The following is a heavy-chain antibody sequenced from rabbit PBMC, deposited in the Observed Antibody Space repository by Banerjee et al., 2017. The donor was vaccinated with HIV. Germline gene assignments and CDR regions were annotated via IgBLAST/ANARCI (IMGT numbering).Heavy chain of an antibody. CDR2: IYAGSSGST. Sequence: QELLEESGGGLVQPEGSLTLTCTASGFSFSSSYWISWVRQAPGKGLEWIGCIYAGSSGSTYYASWAKGRFTISKTSSTTVTLQMTSLTAADTATYFCANDFSLWGQGTLVTVS. J-gene: IGHJ3*01. V-gene: IGHV1S45*01. CDR3: ANDFSL. CDR1: GFSFSSSYW. D-gene: IGHD2-1*01.